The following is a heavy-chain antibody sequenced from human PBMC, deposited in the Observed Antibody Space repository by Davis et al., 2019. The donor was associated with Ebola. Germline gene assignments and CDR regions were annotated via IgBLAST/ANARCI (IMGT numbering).Heavy chain of an antibody. D-gene: IGHD3-9*01. J-gene: IGHJ6*04. Sequence: GGSLRLSCAASGFTFSSYWMSWVRQAPGKGLEWVANIKQDGSENYYVDSVKGRFTISRDNAKNSLYLQMNSLRAEDTAVYYCARTDGLLSPLLDYYGMDVWGKGTTVTVSS. CDR2: IKQDGSEN. V-gene: IGHV3-7*01. CDR3: ARTDGLLSPLLDYYGMDV. CDR1: GFTFSSYW.